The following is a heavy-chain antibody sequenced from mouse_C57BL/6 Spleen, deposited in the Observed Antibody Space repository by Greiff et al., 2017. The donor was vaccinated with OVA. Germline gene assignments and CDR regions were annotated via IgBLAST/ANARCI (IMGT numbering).Heavy chain of an antibody. D-gene: IGHD3-3*01. Sequence: VQLQQSGAELVKPGASVKISCKASGYAFSSYWMNWVKQRPGQGLEWIGQIYPGDGDTNYNGKFKGKATLTADKSSSTAYLPLSSLTSADAAVYFCARARCTEAGAMDYWGQGTSVTVSS. J-gene: IGHJ4*01. CDR1: GYAFSSYW. CDR2: IYPGDGDT. CDR3: ARARCTEAGAMDY. V-gene: IGHV1-80*01.